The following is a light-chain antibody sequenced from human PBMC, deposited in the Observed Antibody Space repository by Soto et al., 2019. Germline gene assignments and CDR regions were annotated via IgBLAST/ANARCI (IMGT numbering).Light chain of an antibody. CDR2: YAS. Sequence: EVVMTQSPVTLSVSPGERATLSCRASQNLSRNLAWYQQQPGQAPRLLIFYASTRATGIPARFSGSGSGTDFTLTISRLQSEDFAVYFCQQYDKWPHTFGQGTKLEIK. CDR1: QNLSRN. CDR3: QQYDKWPHT. J-gene: IGKJ2*01. V-gene: IGKV3-15*01.